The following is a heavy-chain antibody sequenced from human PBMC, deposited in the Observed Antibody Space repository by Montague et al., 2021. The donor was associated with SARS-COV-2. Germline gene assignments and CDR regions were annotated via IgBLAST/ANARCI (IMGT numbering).Heavy chain of an antibody. J-gene: IGHJ4*02. D-gene: IGHD3-3*01. V-gene: IGHV3-23*03. CDR2: IYSGGSST. CDR1: GFTFSSYA. Sequence: SLRLSCAASGFTFSSYAMSWVRQAPGKGLEWVSVIYSGGSSTYYADSVKGRFTISRGNSKNTLYLQMNSLRAEDTAVYYCAKGSYDFWSGYDRRGYFDYWGQGTLVTVSS. CDR3: AKGSYDFWSGYDRRGYFDY.